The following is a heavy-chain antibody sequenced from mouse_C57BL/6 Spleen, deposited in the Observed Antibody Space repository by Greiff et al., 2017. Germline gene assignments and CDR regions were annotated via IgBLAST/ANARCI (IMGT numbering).Heavy chain of an antibody. CDR3: AKPLDSDYYAMDY. CDR1: GFSLTSYG. Sequence: VMLVESGPGLVQPSQSLSITCTVSGFSLTSYGVHWVRQSPGKGLEWLGVIWRGGSTDYNAAFMSRLSITKDNSKSQVFFKMNSLQADDTAIYYCAKPLDSDYYAMDYWGQGTSVTVSS. CDR2: IWRGGST. V-gene: IGHV2-5*01. J-gene: IGHJ4*01.